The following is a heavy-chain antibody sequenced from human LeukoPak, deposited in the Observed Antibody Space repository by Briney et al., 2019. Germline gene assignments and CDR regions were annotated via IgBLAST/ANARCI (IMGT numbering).Heavy chain of an antibody. V-gene: IGHV1-18*01. CDR2: MNPNSGNT. D-gene: IGHD3-3*01. J-gene: IGHJ4*02. CDR3: AREGVGFWSGYYSDY. Sequence: ASVKVSCKASGYTFTSYNINWVRQATGQGLEWMGWMNPNSGNTNYAQKLQGRVTMTTDTSTSTAYMELRSLRSDDTAVYYCAREGVGFWSGYYSDYWGQGTLVTVSS. CDR1: GYTFTSYN.